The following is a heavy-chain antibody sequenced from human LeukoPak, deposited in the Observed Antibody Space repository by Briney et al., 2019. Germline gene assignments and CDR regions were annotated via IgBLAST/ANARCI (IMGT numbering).Heavy chain of an antibody. CDR1: GFTFDDYA. J-gene: IGHJ6*03. Sequence: GGSLRLSCTASGFTFDDYATHWVRQAPGKGLEWVSGISWNSGSVGYADSVRGRFTISRDNAKNSLYLQMDSLRAEDTAFYYCAKNGVTYTDYYYYMDVWGKGTTVTISS. D-gene: IGHD2-2*02. CDR3: AKNGVTYTDYYYYMDV. V-gene: IGHV3-9*01. CDR2: ISWNSGSV.